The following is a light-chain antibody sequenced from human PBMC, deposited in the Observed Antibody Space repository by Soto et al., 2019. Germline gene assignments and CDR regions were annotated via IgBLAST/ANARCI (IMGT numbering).Light chain of an antibody. CDR2: GAS. J-gene: IGKJ2*01. V-gene: IGKV3-20*01. Sequence: EIVLTQSPGTLSLSPGERATLSCRASQSVSSSYLAWYQQKPGQAPRLLIYGASSRATGIPDRFSGSGPGTDFTLTISRLEPEDFAVYYCQQYGSSTYTFGQGTKVDIK. CDR1: QSVSSSY. CDR3: QQYGSSTYT.